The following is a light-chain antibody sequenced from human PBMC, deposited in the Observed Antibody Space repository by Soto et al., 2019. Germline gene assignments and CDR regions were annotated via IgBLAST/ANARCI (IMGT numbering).Light chain of an antibody. CDR2: KAS. Sequence: DIQMTQSPSTLSASVGDRVTITCRASQSISSWLAWYQQKPGKAPKLLIYKASSLESGVPSRFNGNGSGTEFTLTISSLQPDDFATYYCKQYNSYSGTFGQGTKVEIK. J-gene: IGKJ1*01. CDR1: QSISSW. V-gene: IGKV1-5*03. CDR3: KQYNSYSGT.